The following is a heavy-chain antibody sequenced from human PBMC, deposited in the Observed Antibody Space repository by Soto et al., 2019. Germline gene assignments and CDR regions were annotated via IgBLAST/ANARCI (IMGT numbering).Heavy chain of an antibody. V-gene: IGHV3-74*01. Sequence: WGSLTLSCAASGFTFSNYWIHWVRQAPGKGLVWVSRINPDGSYTSYADSVKGRFTISRDNARSTLYLQMNSLRAEDTAVYYCASDMTGPKDYWGQGTLVTVS. CDR2: INPDGSYT. CDR1: GFTFSNYW. CDR3: ASDMTGPKDY. D-gene: IGHD3-9*01. J-gene: IGHJ4*02.